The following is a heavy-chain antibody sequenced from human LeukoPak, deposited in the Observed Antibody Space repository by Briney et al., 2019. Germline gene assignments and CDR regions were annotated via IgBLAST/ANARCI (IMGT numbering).Heavy chain of an antibody. Sequence: GGSLRLSCAASGFTFSSYAMSWVRQAPGKGLEWVSGISGSGGSTYYADSVKGRFTISRDNTKNTLYLQMNSLRAEDTAVYYCAKDQVSSWYYFGYWGQGTLVTVSS. CDR1: GFTFSSYA. V-gene: IGHV3-23*01. CDR2: ISGSGGST. D-gene: IGHD6-13*01. CDR3: AKDQVSSWYYFGY. J-gene: IGHJ4*02.